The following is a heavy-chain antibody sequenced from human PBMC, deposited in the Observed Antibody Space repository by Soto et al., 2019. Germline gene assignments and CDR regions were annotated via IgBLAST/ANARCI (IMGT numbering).Heavy chain of an antibody. D-gene: IGHD3-10*01. Sequence: SETLSLTCTVSGGSISSGGYYWGWVRQPPGKGLEWIGYIYYSGSTNYNPSLKSRVTISVDTSKNQFSLKLSSVTAADTAVYYCARRYGGAFDIWGQGTMVTVSS. V-gene: IGHV4-61*05. CDR1: GGSISSGGYY. CDR2: IYYSGST. J-gene: IGHJ3*02. CDR3: ARRYGGAFDI.